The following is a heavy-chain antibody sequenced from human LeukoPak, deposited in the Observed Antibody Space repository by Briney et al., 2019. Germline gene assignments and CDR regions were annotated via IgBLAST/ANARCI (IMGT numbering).Heavy chain of an antibody. V-gene: IGHV4-34*01. CDR2: INHSGST. Sequence: SETLSLTCAVYGGSFSGYYWSWIRQPPGKGLEWIGEINHSGSTNHNPSLKSRVTISVDTSKNQFSLKLSSVTAADTAVYYCARYGGRYSSSWYPDYYYGMDVWGQGTTVTVSS. J-gene: IGHJ6*02. CDR1: GGSFSGYY. CDR3: ARYGGRYSSSWYPDYYYGMDV. D-gene: IGHD6-13*01.